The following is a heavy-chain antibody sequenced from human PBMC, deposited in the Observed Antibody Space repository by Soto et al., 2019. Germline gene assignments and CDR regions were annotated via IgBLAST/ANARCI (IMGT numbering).Heavy chain of an antibody. J-gene: IGHJ4*02. Sequence: LGESLKISCKGSGNSFSSYWIAWVRQMPGKGLEWMGIIYPGDSDAKYSPSFQGQVTISADKPISTAYLQWSSLKASDTAMYYCARRTLLAPYYFDYWGQGTLVTVSS. V-gene: IGHV5-51*01. D-gene: IGHD3-3*02. CDR2: IYPGDSDA. CDR1: GNSFSSYW. CDR3: ARRTLLAPYYFDY.